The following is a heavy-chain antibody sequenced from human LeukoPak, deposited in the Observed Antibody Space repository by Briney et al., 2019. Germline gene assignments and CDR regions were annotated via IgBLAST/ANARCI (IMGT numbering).Heavy chain of an antibody. Sequence: ASVKVSCKASGYTFTSYDINWVRQATGQGLEWMGWMNPNSGNTGYAQKFQGRVTMIRNTSISTAYMELSSLRSEDTAVYYCARSSGRSPNRDYMDVWGKGTTVTISS. D-gene: IGHD1-14*01. CDR3: ARSSGRSPNRDYMDV. CDR1: GYTFTSYD. CDR2: MNPNSGNT. V-gene: IGHV1-8*01. J-gene: IGHJ6*03.